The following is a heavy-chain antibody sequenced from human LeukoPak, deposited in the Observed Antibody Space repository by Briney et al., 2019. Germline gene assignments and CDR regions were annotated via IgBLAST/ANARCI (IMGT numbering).Heavy chain of an antibody. CDR1: GGSFSGYY. CDR3: ARHEWLLWFGEPNWFDP. V-gene: IGHV4-34*01. Sequence: PSETLSLTCAVYGGSFSGYYWSWIRQPPGKGLEWIGEINHSGSTNYNPSLKSRVTISVDTSKNQFSLKLSSVTAADTAVYYCARHEWLLWFGEPNWFDPWGQGTLVTVSS. D-gene: IGHD3-10*01. J-gene: IGHJ5*02. CDR2: INHSGST.